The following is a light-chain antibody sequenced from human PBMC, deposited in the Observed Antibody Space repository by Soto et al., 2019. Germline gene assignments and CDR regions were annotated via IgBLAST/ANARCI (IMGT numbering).Light chain of an antibody. CDR1: GRDVGGYNF. CDR3: NSYTSSPALV. CDR2: DVS. V-gene: IGLV2-14*01. Sequence: QSVLTEPASVSGSPGQSITISCTGTGRDVGGYNFVSWYQQHPGKAPKLMIFDVSNRPSGVSNRFSGSKSGNTASLTISGLQAEDEADYYCNSYTSSPALVFGGGTKLTVL. J-gene: IGLJ3*02.